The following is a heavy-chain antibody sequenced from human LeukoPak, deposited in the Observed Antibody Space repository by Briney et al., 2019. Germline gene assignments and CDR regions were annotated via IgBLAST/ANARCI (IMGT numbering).Heavy chain of an antibody. CDR3: ARVRGVAAGTDY. D-gene: IGHD6-13*01. Sequence: SETLSLTCAVYGGSCSDYSWTWIRQSPGKGLEWIGEISHTGGTNYKPSLNSRVTISVDTSKKQISLNLTSVTVADTAVYYCARVRGVAAGTDYWGQGTLVTVSS. CDR1: GGSCSDYS. CDR2: ISHTGGT. V-gene: IGHV4-34*01. J-gene: IGHJ4*02.